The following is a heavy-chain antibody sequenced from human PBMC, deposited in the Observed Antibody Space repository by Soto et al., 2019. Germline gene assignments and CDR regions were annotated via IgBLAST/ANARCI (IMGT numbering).Heavy chain of an antibody. CDR2: ISGSGGST. Sequence: LRLSCAASGFTFGNYWMHWVRQAPGKGLEWVSAISGSGGSTHYADSVKGRFTISRDSSKNTLFLQMNSLSAEDTAVYYCAKDGGTTLTPASYYFDCWGQGTLVTVSS. D-gene: IGHD1-1*01. CDR3: AKDGGTTLTPASYYFDC. CDR1: GFTFGNYW. J-gene: IGHJ4*02. V-gene: IGHV3-23*01.